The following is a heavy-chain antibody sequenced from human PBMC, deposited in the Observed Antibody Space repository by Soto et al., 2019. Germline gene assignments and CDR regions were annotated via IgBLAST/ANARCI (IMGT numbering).Heavy chain of an antibody. J-gene: IGHJ1*01. Sequence: EIQLLESGGGLAQPGGSLRLSCVASGFSFSEYGMSWVRQTQQKTLEWVASISGNKMTTFYPDSVKGRFFISRDNSDNTLHLQMNSLRDDDTAIYYCAKRRLNTITSLSDWWGQGVQVTVSS. D-gene: IGHD3-16*02. CDR2: ISGNKMTT. CDR3: AKRRLNTITSLSDW. V-gene: IGHV3-23*01. CDR1: GFSFSEYG.